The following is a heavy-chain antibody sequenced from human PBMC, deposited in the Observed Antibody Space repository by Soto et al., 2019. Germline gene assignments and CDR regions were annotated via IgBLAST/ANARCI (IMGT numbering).Heavy chain of an antibody. Sequence: PSETLSLTCAVYGGSFSDYYWSWIRQPPGKGLEWIGEINHSGSANYNPSLKSRVTISVDTSRNQFSLQLSSVTAADTAVYYCARVRKYCSGGSCYLVDYFDYWGQGTLVTVSS. CDR3: ARVRKYCSGGSCYLVDYFDY. V-gene: IGHV4-34*01. CDR2: INHSGSA. CDR1: GGSFSDYY. J-gene: IGHJ4*02. D-gene: IGHD2-15*01.